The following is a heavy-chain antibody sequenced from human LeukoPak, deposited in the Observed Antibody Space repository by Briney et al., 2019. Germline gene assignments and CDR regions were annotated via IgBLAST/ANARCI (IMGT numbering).Heavy chain of an antibody. CDR3: AKGMYSSGPPFDY. J-gene: IGHJ4*02. CDR2: INPSGSVK. D-gene: IGHD6-19*01. V-gene: IGHV3-7*03. Sequence: GGSLRLSCAASGFTFSTYWMNWARQAPGKGLEWVASINPSGSVKYYVNSVKGRFTISRDNAKNSLYLQMNSLRAEDTALYYCAKGMYSSGPPFDYWGQGTLVTVSS. CDR1: GFTFSTYW.